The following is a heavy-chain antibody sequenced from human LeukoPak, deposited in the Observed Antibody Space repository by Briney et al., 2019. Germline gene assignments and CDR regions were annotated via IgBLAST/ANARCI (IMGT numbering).Heavy chain of an antibody. J-gene: IGHJ4*02. CDR2: IRSSSRTT. Sequence: PGGSLRLSCAASGLTFSSHSMNWVRQAPGKGLEWVSHIRSSSRTTYYADPVKGRFTISRDDAKNSLYLQMNSLRGEDTAVYYCASWAGTTAGFSGPFDFWGQGTLVTVSS. D-gene: IGHD6-25*01. CDR1: GLTFSSHS. V-gene: IGHV3-48*01. CDR3: ASWAGTTAGFSGPFDF.